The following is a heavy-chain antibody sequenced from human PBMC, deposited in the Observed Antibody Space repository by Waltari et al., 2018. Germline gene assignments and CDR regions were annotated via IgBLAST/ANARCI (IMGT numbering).Heavy chain of an antibody. J-gene: IGHJ6*03. CDR2: IYDSWTT. Sequence: QVLLQQSGPGLVKPSETLSVTCTVYGGSLSGFYWSWIRQSPGKGLEWIAFIYDSWTTKYNPSLKSRVTISVDTSKNRFTLKLGSATAADTALYYCARGTPSFYHYMDVWGKGTTVIVSS. V-gene: IGHV4-59*01. CDR3: ARGTPSFYHYMDV. CDR1: GGSLSGFY.